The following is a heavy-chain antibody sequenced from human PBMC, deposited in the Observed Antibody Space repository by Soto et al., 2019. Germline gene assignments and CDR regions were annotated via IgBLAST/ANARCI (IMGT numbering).Heavy chain of an antibody. V-gene: IGHV3-23*01. CDR3: SLSDRYYGMDV. CDR1: GFTFSSYA. J-gene: IGHJ6*02. CDR2: ISTSGGST. Sequence: EVQLLESGGGLVQPGGSLRLSCAASGFTFSSYAMSWVRQAPGKGLEWVSSISTSGGSTYYADSVQGRFTISRDNANNTLYLQMNSLRAEDTAVYYCSLSDRYYGMDVCGLGTTVTVSS.